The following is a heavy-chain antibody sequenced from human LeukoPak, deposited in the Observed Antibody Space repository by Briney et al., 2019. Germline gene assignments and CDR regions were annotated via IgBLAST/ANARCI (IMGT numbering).Heavy chain of an antibody. Sequence: ASVKVSCKASGYTFASYYMHWVRQAPGQGLERMGIINPSGGSTSYAHKFQGRVTMTRDTSTSTVYMELSSQRSEDTAVYYCARGGVDYGSGSYYDYWGQGTLVTVSS. CDR2: INPSGGST. D-gene: IGHD3-10*01. CDR3: ARGGVDYGSGSYYDY. J-gene: IGHJ4*02. CDR1: GYTFASYY. V-gene: IGHV1-46*01.